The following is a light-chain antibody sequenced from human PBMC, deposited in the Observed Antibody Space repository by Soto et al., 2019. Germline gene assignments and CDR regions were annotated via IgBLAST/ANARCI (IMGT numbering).Light chain of an antibody. CDR1: QTVSSW. CDR3: QQYNRYSSYT. Sequence: DIQMTQFPSTLSASIGDRVTITCRASQTVSSWLAWYQQKPGKAPKLLIYMASTLETGVPSRFSGSGSGTDFALTICSLQPYDFATYYCQQYNRYSSYTFGQGTRLEIK. V-gene: IGKV1-5*03. J-gene: IGKJ2*01. CDR2: MAS.